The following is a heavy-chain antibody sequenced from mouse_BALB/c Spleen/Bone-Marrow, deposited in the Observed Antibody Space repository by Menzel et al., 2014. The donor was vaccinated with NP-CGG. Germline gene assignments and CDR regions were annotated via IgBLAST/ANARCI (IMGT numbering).Heavy chain of an antibody. Sequence: VQLQQSGPELVKPGASVKISCKASGYSFTGYYMHWVKPSHAKSLEWIGRINPYNGATSYNQNFKDKASLTVDKSSSTAYMELHSLTSEDSAVYCCARDEDYYGSTDFDYWGQGTTLTVSS. CDR3: ARDEDYYGSTDFDY. J-gene: IGHJ2*01. CDR1: GYSFTGYY. CDR2: INPYNGAT. D-gene: IGHD1-1*01. V-gene: IGHV1-26*01.